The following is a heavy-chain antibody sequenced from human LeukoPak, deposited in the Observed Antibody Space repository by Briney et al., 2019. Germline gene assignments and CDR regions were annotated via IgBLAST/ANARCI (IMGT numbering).Heavy chain of an antibody. CDR1: GFTFSSYA. CDR3: ARDESSGWSHWFDP. CDR2: ISYDGSNK. D-gene: IGHD6-19*01. Sequence: GGSLRLSCAASGFTFSSYAMQWVRQAPGKGLEWVAVISYDGSNKYYADSVKGRFTISRDNSKNTLYLQMNSLRAEDTAVYYCARDESSGWSHWFDPWGQGTLVTVSS. J-gene: IGHJ5*02. V-gene: IGHV3-30*04.